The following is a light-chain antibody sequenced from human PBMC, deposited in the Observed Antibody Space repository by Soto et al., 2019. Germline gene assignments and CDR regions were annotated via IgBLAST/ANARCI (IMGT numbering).Light chain of an antibody. V-gene: IGKV3-15*01. CDR2: GAS. Sequence: ETVMTQSPATLSLFPGERATLSCRASQSVSNNLAWYQQKSGQSPRLLIYGASTRATGIPARFSGSGSETDFTLTISSLQPEDFATYYCQQSFSSPPWTFGQGTKVEIK. J-gene: IGKJ1*01. CDR3: QQSFSSPPWT. CDR1: QSVSNN.